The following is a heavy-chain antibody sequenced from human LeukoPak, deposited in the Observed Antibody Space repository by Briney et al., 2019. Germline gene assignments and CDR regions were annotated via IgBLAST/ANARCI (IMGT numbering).Heavy chain of an antibody. D-gene: IGHD1-26*01. Sequence: PGESLRLSCAASGFSLSTYGIHWVRQTPGGGPEWLTYIRFDGTSKYYATSVKGRFSISRDNPTNTAYLHMSSLRPEDTALYYCARTPYSGSSLQYYHLAAWGKGTTVTVSS. CDR2: IRFDGTSK. CDR3: ARTPYSGSSLQYYHLAA. V-gene: IGHV3-30*02. CDR1: GFSLSTYG. J-gene: IGHJ6*04.